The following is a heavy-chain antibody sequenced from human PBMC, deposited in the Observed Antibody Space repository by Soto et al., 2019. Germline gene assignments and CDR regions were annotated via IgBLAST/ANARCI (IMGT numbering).Heavy chain of an antibody. V-gene: IGHV4-34*01. D-gene: IGHD2-15*01. Sequence: QVQLQQWGAGLLKPSETLSLTCAVYGGSFSGYYWSWIRQPPGKGLEWIGEINHSGSTNYNPSLRSRVTISVDTSKNQFSLKLSSVTAADTAVYYCARGPFRRAKYCSGGSCYSGAEYFQHWGQCTLVTVSS. CDR2: INHSGST. CDR3: ARGPFRRAKYCSGGSCYSGAEYFQH. CDR1: GGSFSGYY. J-gene: IGHJ1*01.